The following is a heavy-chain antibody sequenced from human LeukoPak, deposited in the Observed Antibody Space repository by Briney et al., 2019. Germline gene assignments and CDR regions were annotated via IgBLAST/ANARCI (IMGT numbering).Heavy chain of an antibody. J-gene: IGHJ5*02. CDR3: AREISSGYNWFDP. CDR2: IYYSGST. Sequence: PSQTLSLTCTVSGGSISSGGYSWSWLRQHPGKGLEWIGYIYYSGSTYYNPSLKSRVTISVDTSKNQFSLKLSSVTAADTAVYYCAREISSGYNWFDPWGQGTLVTVSS. V-gene: IGHV4-31*03. CDR1: GGSISSGGYS. D-gene: IGHD6-19*01.